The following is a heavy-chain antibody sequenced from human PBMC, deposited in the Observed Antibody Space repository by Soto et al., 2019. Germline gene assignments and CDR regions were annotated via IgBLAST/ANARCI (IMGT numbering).Heavy chain of an antibody. CDR2: ISYDGSNK. V-gene: IGHV3-30-3*01. D-gene: IGHD3-22*01. CDR1: GFTFSSYA. CDR3: ARDVYYDSSGYYAAYYYYYGMDV. J-gene: IGHJ6*02. Sequence: GGSLRLSCAASGFTFSSYAMHWVRQAPGKGLEWVAVISYDGSNKYYADSVKGRFTISRDNSKNTLYLQMNSLRAEDTAVYYCARDVYYDSSGYYAAYYYYYGMDVWGQGTTVTVSS.